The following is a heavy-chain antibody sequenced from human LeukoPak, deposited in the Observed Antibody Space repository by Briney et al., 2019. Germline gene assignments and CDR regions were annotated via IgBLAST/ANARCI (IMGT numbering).Heavy chain of an antibody. V-gene: IGHV3-30*04. CDR1: GFTFGSYA. D-gene: IGHD5-12*01. CDR3: ARDQPQDSGYSGYDYSFDY. Sequence: GGSLRLSCAASGFTFGSYAMSWVRQAPGKGLEWMAVISYDGSNKYYADSVKGRFTISRDNSKNTLYLQMNSLRAEDTAVYYCARDQPQDSGYSGYDYSFDYWGQGTLVTVSS. CDR2: ISYDGSNK. J-gene: IGHJ4*02.